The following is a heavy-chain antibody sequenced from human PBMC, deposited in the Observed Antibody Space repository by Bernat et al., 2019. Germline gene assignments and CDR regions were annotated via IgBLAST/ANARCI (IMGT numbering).Heavy chain of an antibody. V-gene: IGHV3-53*01. J-gene: IGHJ5*02. CDR3: ARGYCSGGRCYSEWLDP. Sequence: EVQLVESGGGLIQPGGSLRLSCAASGFSVSTSHMTWVRQAPGKGLEWVSVIYRGGSTNHAGAVKGRFASARDNSKNTLYLQMNGQRAEDTAVYYCARGYCSGGRCYSEWLDPWGQGTLVTVSS. D-gene: IGHD2-15*01. CDR1: GFSVSTSH. CDR2: IYRGGST.